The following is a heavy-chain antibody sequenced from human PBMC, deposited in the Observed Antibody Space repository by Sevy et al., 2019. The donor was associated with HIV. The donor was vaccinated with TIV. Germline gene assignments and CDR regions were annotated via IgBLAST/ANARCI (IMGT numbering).Heavy chain of an antibody. V-gene: IGHV3-48*03. J-gene: IGHJ3*02. CDR1: GFTFSSYD. CDR2: ISSSGSSI. CDR3: AGARYDSSGSFDAFDI. D-gene: IGHD3-22*01. Sequence: GGSLRLSCTASGFTFSSYDMNWVRQAPGKGLEWVSKISSSGSSIYYADSVKGRFTISRDNAKNSLNLQMNSLRAEDTAIYYCAGARYDSSGSFDAFDIWGQGTMVTVSS.